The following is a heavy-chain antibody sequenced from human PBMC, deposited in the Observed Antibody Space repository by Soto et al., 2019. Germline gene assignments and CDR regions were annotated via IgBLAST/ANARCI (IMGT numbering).Heavy chain of an antibody. CDR1: GGYVGSSSYY. D-gene: IGHD3-22*01. CDR2: IYYSGST. J-gene: IGHJ4*02. V-gene: IGHV4-39*07. CDR3: ASVKDYYISIDY. Sequence: PSENLSLTCTVSGGYVGSSSYYWVWIRKPPGKGLEWIGSIYYSGSTYYNPSLKSRLTISVDTSKNQFSLRLSSVTAADTAVYYCASVKDYYISIDYWGLGTLVTVSS.